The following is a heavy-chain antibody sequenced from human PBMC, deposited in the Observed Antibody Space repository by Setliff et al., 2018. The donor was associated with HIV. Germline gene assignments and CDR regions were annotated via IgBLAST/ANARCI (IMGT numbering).Heavy chain of an antibody. J-gene: IGHJ6*02. V-gene: IGHV3-7*01. CDR1: GFTFTSYW. D-gene: IGHD3-3*02. Sequence: GGSLRLSCAASGFTFTSYWMIWVRQAPGKGLEWVANINQDGSEKNYVDSVKGRFTISRDNAKNSLYLQVDSLRVEDTTVYYCTRKLAPGHGMDVWGQGTTVTVSS. CDR2: INQDGSEK. CDR3: TRKLAPGHGMDV.